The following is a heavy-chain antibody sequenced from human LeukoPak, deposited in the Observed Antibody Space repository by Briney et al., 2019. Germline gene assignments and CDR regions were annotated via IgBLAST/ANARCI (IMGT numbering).Heavy chain of an antibody. D-gene: IGHD3-22*01. CDR2: INHSGST. CDR3: ARVPYNYDTSSYYYKYYFDY. CDR1: GGSFSGYY. J-gene: IGHJ4*02. V-gene: IGHV4-34*01. Sequence: SETLSLTCAVYGGSFSGYYWSWIRQPPGKGLEWIGEINHSGSTNYNPSLKSRVTISVDTSKNQFSLKLSSVTAADTAVYYCARVPYNYDTSSYYYKYYFDYWGQGTLVTVSS.